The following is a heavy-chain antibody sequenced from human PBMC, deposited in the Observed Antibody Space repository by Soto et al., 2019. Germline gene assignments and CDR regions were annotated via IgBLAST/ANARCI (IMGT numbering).Heavy chain of an antibody. Sequence: QVQLVQSGAEVKKPGASVKVSCKASGYTFTSYGISWVRQAPGQGLEWMGWISAYNGSTNYAQKLQGRVHLTTDTSTGTAYMELRSLRADDTAVYYCARVLGRDNWVKLKPGSAFDIWGQGTMVTVSS. CDR3: ARVLGRDNWVKLKPGSAFDI. CDR2: ISAYNGST. CDR1: GYTFTSYG. J-gene: IGHJ3*02. V-gene: IGHV1-18*01. D-gene: IGHD1-20*01.